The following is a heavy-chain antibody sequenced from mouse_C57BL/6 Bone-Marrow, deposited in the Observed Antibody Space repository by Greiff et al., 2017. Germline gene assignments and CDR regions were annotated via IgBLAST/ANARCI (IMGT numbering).Heavy chain of an antibody. CDR1: GFTFNSYG. CDR3: ARLNSYFDV. V-gene: IGHV5-6*01. J-gene: IGHJ1*03. CDR2: ISSGGSYT. Sequence: EVHLVESGGDLVKPGGSLKLSCAASGFTFNSYGMSWVRQTPDKRLEWVATISSGGSYTYYPDSVKGRFTISRDNAKNTKYRQMSSLKSEDTARYYCARLNSYFDVWGTGTTVTVSS.